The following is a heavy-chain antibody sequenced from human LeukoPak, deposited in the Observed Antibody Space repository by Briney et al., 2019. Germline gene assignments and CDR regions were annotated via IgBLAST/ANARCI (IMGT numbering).Heavy chain of an antibody. D-gene: IGHD5-24*01. Sequence: PSETLSLTCSVSGGSMSNYYWSWIRQPPGKGLEWIGHIYSTGSTTYSPSLKSRVTMSVDTSKNQFSLKVTSVTAADTAVYYCARHRSDGSYPLDSWGQGALVTVSS. CDR2: IYSTGST. CDR3: ARHRSDGSYPLDS. CDR1: GGSMSNYY. J-gene: IGHJ4*02. V-gene: IGHV4-59*08.